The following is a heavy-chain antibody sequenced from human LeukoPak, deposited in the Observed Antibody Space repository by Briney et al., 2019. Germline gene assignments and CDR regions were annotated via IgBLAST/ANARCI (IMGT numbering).Heavy chain of an antibody. J-gene: IGHJ4*02. Sequence: ASVKVPCKASGYTFTSYYMHWVRQAPGQGLEWMGIINPSGGSTSYAQKFQGRVTMTRDTSTSTVYMELSSLRSEDTAVYYCASGGGEMATTMTFDYWGQGTLVTVSS. CDR1: GYTFTSYY. CDR2: INPSGGST. V-gene: IGHV1-46*01. CDR3: ASGGGEMATTMTFDY. D-gene: IGHD5-24*01.